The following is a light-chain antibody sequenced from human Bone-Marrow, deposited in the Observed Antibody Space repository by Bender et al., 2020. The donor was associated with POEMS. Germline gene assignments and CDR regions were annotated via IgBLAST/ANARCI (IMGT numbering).Light chain of an antibody. CDR1: GSDIGGYNS. J-gene: IGLJ2*01. V-gene: IGLV2-8*01. CDR2: AVS. Sequence: QSALPQPPSASGSPGQSVTISCTETGSDIGGYNSVSWYQQHPGKAPRLLISAVSRRPSGVPDRFSGSKSGNTASLTVSGLQADDEAYYYCSSYAGYNNFVFGGGTKLTVL. CDR3: SSYAGYNNFV.